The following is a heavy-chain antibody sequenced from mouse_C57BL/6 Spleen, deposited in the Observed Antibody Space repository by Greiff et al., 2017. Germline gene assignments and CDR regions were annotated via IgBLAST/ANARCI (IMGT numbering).Heavy chain of an antibody. CDR1: GYAFSSSW. D-gene: IGHD2-4*01. J-gene: IGHJ3*01. CDR2: IYPGDGDT. Sequence: QVQLQQSGPELVKPGASVKISCKASGYAFSSSWMNWVKQRPGKGLEWIGRIYPGDGDTNYNGKFKGKATQTADKSSSTAYMQLSSLTSEDSAVYFCARGYYDYDPFAYWGQGTLVTVSA. CDR3: ARGYYDYDPFAY. V-gene: IGHV1-82*01.